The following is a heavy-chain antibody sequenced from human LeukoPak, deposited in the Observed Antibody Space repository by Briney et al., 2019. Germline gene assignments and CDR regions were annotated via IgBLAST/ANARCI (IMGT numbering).Heavy chain of an antibody. V-gene: IGHV3-30-3*01. CDR1: GFTFSSYA. CDR3: ATGDFDY. J-gene: IGHJ4*02. Sequence: GRSLRLSCAASGFTFSSYAMHWVRHAPGKGLEWVAVISYDGSNKYYADSVKGRFTISRDNSKNTLYLQMNSLRAEDTAVYYCATGDFDYWGQGTLVTVSS. CDR2: ISYDGSNK. D-gene: IGHD1-14*01.